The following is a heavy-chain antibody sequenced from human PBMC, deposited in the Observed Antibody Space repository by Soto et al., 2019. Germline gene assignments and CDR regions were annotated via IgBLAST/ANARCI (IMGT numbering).Heavy chain of an antibody. CDR3: AREESSSWDSNSVYDY. D-gene: IGHD6-6*01. CDR2: TYYRSKWYN. V-gene: IGHV6-1*01. Sequence: SQTLSLTCAISGDSVSSNSAAWNWIRQSPSRGLEWLGRTYYRSKWYNDYAVSVKSRITINPDTSKNQFSLQLNSVTPEDTAVYYCAREESSSWDSNSVYDYWGQGTLVTVSS. J-gene: IGHJ4*02. CDR1: GDSVSSNSAA.